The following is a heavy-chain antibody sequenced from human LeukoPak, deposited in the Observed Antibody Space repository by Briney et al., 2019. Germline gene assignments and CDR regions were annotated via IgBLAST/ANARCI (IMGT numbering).Heavy chain of an antibody. CDR1: GGTFSSYA. J-gene: IGHJ4*02. CDR3: ASGWDSGSYYEGFDY. Sequence: SVKVSCKASGGTFSSYAISWVRQAPGQGLEWMGRLIPIFGIANYAQKFQGRVTITADKSTSTAYMELSSLRSEDTAVYYCASGWDSGSYYEGFDYWGQGTLVTVSS. D-gene: IGHD1-26*01. CDR2: LIPIFGIA. V-gene: IGHV1-69*04.